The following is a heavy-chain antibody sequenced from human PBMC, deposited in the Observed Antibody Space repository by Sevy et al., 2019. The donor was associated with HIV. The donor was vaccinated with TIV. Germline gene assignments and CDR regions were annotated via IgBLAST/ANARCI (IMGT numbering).Heavy chain of an antibody. V-gene: IGHV1-18*01. CDR1: GYTFTSYG. J-gene: IGHJ4*02. CDR3: ARDSPYYGSGRTIPLDY. Sequence: ASVKVSCKASGYTFTSYGISWVRQAPGQGLEWMGWISAYNGNTNYAQKLQGRVTMTTDTSTSTAYMELRGLRSDDTAVYYCARDSPYYGSGRTIPLDYWGQGTLVTVSS. D-gene: IGHD3-10*01. CDR2: ISAYNGNT.